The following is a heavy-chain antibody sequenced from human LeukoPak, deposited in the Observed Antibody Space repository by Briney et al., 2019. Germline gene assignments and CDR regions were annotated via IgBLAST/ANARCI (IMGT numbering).Heavy chain of an antibody. D-gene: IGHD5-12*01. CDR3: ARDGYPDYYFDY. CDR2: IKQDGSEK. V-gene: IGHV3-7*01. Sequence: GGSLRLSCAASGFTFSSFAMSWVRQAPGKGLEWVANIKQDGSEKYYVDSVKGRFTISRDNAKNSLYLQMNSLRAEDTAVYYCARDGYPDYYFDYWGQGTLVTVSS. J-gene: IGHJ4*02. CDR1: GFTFSSFA.